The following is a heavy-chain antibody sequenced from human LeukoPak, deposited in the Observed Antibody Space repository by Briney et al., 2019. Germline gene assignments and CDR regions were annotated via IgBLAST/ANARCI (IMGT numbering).Heavy chain of an antibody. CDR2: IPYDGSNK. J-gene: IGHJ4*02. CDR1: GFTFSSYA. CDR3: ARYALYDFWSGAYYFDY. Sequence: GGSLRLSCAASGFTFSSYAMHWVRQAPGKGLEWVAVIPYDGSNKYYADSVKGRFTISRDNSKNTLYLQMNSLRAEDTAVYYCARYALYDFWSGAYYFDYWGQGTLVTVSS. V-gene: IGHV3-30-3*01. D-gene: IGHD3-3*01.